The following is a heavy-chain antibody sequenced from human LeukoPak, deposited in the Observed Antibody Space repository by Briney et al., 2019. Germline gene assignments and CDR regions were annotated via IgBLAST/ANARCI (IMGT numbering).Heavy chain of an antibody. CDR3: ARVSRDGYNLPDY. CDR2: ISSSGSTI. D-gene: IGHD5-24*01. Sequence: GGSLRLSCAASGFTFSDYYMSWTREAPGKGLDWVSYISSSGSTIYYADSAKGRFTISRDNAKNSLYLQMGSLRAEDTAVYYCARVSRDGYNLPDYWGQGTLVTVSS. CDR1: GFTFSDYY. V-gene: IGHV3-11*01. J-gene: IGHJ4*02.